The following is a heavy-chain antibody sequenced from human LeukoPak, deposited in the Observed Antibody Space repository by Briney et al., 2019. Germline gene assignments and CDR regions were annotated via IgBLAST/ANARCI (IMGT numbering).Heavy chain of an antibody. Sequence: SETLSLTCTVSGGSISNSSYFWGWIRQPPGKGLEWIGSINYSGSTYYNPSLKSRVTISVDTSKNQFSLKLSSVTAADTAVYYCARLPYYGSGSYPFDYWGQGTLVTVSS. V-gene: IGHV4-39*07. D-gene: IGHD3-10*01. CDR3: ARLPYYGSGSYPFDY. CDR2: INYSGST. CDR1: GGSISNSSYF. J-gene: IGHJ4*02.